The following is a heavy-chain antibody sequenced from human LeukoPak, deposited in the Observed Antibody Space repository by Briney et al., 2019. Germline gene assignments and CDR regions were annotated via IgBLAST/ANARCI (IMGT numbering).Heavy chain of an antibody. CDR2: IVVGSGNT. CDR3: AADDVQRGSYPNWFDP. V-gene: IGHV1-58*01. D-gene: IGHD1-26*01. J-gene: IGHJ5*02. Sequence: SVKVSCKASGFIFTSSAVQWVRQARGQRLEWIGWIVVGSGNTNYAQKFQERVTITRDMSTSTAYMELSSLRSEDTAVYYCAADDVQRGSYPNWFDPWGQGTLVTVSS. CDR1: GFIFTSSA.